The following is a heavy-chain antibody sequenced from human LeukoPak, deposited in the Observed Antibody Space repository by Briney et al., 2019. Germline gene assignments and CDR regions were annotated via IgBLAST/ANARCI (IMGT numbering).Heavy chain of an antibody. CDR1: GFTFSSYA. Sequence: GVSLRLSCAASGFTFSSYAMSWVRQAPGKGLEWVSAITSIGGGTYYADSVKGRFTISRDNSKNTLYLQMNSLRAEDTAVYYCAPDYYFDYWGQGTLVIVSS. CDR2: ITSIGGGT. J-gene: IGHJ4*02. D-gene: IGHD3-3*01. V-gene: IGHV3-23*01. CDR3: APDYYFDY.